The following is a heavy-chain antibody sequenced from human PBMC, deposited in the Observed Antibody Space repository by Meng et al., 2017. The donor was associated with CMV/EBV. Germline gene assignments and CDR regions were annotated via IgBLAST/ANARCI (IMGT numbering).Heavy chain of an antibody. CDR3: AKRASSGYYSLAFDI. Sequence: GGSLRLSCAAPGFTFDDYAMHWVRQAPGKGLEWVSGISWNSGSIGYADSVKGRFTISRDNAKNSLYLQMNSLRAEDTALYYCAKRASSGYYSLAFDIWGQGTMVTVSS. D-gene: IGHD3-22*01. V-gene: IGHV3-9*01. J-gene: IGHJ3*02. CDR2: ISWNSGSI. CDR1: GFTFDDYA.